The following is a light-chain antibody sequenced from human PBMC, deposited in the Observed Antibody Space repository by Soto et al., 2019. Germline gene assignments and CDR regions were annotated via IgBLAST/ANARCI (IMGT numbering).Light chain of an antibody. V-gene: IGKV3-20*01. CDR2: GAS. Sequence: EIVLTQSPGTLSLSPGERATFSCRASQSVSSSNLVWYQQKPGQAPRLLIYGASSRATGIPDRFSGSGSGTDFTLTISRLEPEDFAVYYCQQYGSSSGYTFGQGTKLEIK. J-gene: IGKJ2*01. CDR1: QSVSSSN. CDR3: QQYGSSSGYT.